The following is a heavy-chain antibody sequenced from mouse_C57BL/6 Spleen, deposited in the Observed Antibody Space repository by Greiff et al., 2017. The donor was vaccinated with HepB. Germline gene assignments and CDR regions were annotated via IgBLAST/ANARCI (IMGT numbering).Heavy chain of an antibody. V-gene: IGHV8-12*01. CDR2: IYWDDDK. CDR1: GFSLSTSGMG. J-gene: IGHJ3*01. D-gene: IGHD1-1*01. Sequence: QVTLKESGPGILQSSQTLSLTCSFSGFSLSTSGMGVSWIRQPSGKGLEWLAHIYWDDDKRYNPSLKSRLTISKDTSRNQVFLKITSVDTADTATYYCARRGGYGSSYGFAYWGQGTLVTVSA. CDR3: ARRGGYGSSYGFAY.